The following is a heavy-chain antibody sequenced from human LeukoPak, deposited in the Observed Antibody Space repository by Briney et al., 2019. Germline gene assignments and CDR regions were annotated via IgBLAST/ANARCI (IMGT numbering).Heavy chain of an antibody. CDR2: IDYSGGST. V-gene: IGHV3-23*01. J-gene: IGHJ5*02. CDR3: ARFEAVTRGGWFDP. Sequence: GGSLRLSCTASGFTLSSYEMSWIRQAPGKGLEWVSSIDYSGGSTYYADSVKGRFTISRDNAKNSLYLQMNSLRAEDTAVYYCARFEAVTRGGWFDPWGQGTLVTVSS. D-gene: IGHD4-17*01. CDR1: GFTLSSYE.